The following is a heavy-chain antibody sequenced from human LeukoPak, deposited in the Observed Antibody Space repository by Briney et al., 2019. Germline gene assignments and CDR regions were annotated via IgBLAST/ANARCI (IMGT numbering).Heavy chain of an antibody. V-gene: IGHV4-59*01. Sequence: PSETLSLTCTVSGGSISSYYWSWIRQPPGKGLEWIGYIYYSGSTNYNPSLKSRVTISVDTSKNQFSLKLSSVTAADTAVYYCARFSGWSALFDYWGQGTLVTVSS. CDR3: ARFSGWSALFDY. CDR2: IYYSGST. CDR1: GGSISSYY. D-gene: IGHD6-19*01. J-gene: IGHJ4*02.